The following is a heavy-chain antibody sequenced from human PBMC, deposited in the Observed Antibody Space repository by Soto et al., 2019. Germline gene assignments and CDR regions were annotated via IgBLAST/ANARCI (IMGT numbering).Heavy chain of an antibody. CDR2: VNPSGGST. CDR3: AREENCSDGICYSEYFQR. CDR1: GYIFTAYS. Sequence: ASVKVSCKASGYIFTAYSMHWVRQAPGQGLEWMGVVNPSGGSTNYAQKFQGRITMTRDTSTSTVYMDLSSLTSEDTAVYYCAREENCSDGICYSEYFQRWGKGTLVTVSS. J-gene: IGHJ1*01. D-gene: IGHD2-15*01. V-gene: IGHV1-46*01.